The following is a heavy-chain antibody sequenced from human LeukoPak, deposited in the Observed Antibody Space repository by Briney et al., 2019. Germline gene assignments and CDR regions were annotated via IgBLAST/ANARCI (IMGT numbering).Heavy chain of an antibody. J-gene: IGHJ6*02. Sequence: GGSLRLSCAASGFTFSGYGMHWVRQVPGKGLEWVAVTSYDGTEKYYEDSVKGRFTISRDNSKNTLYLQMGSLRAEDMAVYYCARGGYNDISPVNYYGLDVWGQGTTVTVSS. D-gene: IGHD3-9*01. CDR1: GFTFSGYG. V-gene: IGHV3-30*03. CDR2: TSYDGTEK. CDR3: ARGGYNDISPVNYYGLDV.